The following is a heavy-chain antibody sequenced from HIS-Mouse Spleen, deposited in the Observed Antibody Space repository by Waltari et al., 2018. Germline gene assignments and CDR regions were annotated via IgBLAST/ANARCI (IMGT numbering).Heavy chain of an antibody. CDR1: GSTFEEYA. CDR3: AKGGIDKGYWYFDL. V-gene: IGHV3-9*01. D-gene: IGHD3-16*01. Sequence: EVQLAEPGGGLVHPGRSLRLSGAASGSTFEEYAMHWVGQVPGKGLEWVSGISWNSGSIGYADSVKGRFTISRDNAKNSLYLQMNSLRAEDTALYYCAKGGIDKGYWYFDLWGRGTLVTVSS. J-gene: IGHJ2*01. CDR2: ISWNSGSI.